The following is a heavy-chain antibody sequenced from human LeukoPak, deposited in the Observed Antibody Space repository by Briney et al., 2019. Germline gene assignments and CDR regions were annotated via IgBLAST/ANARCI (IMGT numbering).Heavy chain of an antibody. J-gene: IGHJ4*02. D-gene: IGHD3-16*01. CDR1: GFTFSSYA. CDR3: ARDPGGVGYYFDN. Sequence: GGSLRLSCAASGFTFSSYAMHWVRQAPGKGLEWVAVISYDGSNKYYADSVKGRFTISRDNSKITLYLQMNSLRAEDTAVYYCARDPGGVGYYFDNWGQGTLVTVSS. CDR2: ISYDGSNK. V-gene: IGHV3-30*04.